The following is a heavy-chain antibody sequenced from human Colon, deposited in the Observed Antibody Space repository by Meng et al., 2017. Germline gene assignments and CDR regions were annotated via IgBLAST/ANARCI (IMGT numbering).Heavy chain of an antibody. CDR1: GFSFNSYV. V-gene: IGHV3-23*01. CDR3: AKARVSLFYYYYGLDV. Sequence: GESLKISCAASGFSFNSYVMSWVRQAPGKGLEWVAAISGTGGTTFYADSVKGRFTISRDYSKNTLYLQLNNLRAEDTAVYYCAKARVSLFYYYYGLDVWGQGTTVTVSS. CDR2: ISGTGGTT. J-gene: IGHJ6*02.